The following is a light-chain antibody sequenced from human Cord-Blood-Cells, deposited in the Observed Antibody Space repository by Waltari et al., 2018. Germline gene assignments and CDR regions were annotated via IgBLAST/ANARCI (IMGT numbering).Light chain of an antibody. Sequence: DIQMPQSPSSLSASIGDRVTLTCRASQSISNYLNWYQQKPGKAPKLLIYAAYSLQSGVPSRFSGSGSGTDFTLTISSLQPEDFATYYCQQSYSTPQTFGKGTKVEIK. CDR1: QSISNY. V-gene: IGKV1-39*01. CDR3: QQSYSTPQT. J-gene: IGKJ1*01. CDR2: AAY.